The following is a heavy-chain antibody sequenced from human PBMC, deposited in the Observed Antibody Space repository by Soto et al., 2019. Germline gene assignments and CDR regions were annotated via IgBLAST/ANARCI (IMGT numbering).Heavy chain of an antibody. CDR3: AREGSYSGSYWGAFDI. V-gene: IGHV1-18*04. CDR2: ISAYNGNT. D-gene: IGHD1-26*01. Sequence: ASVKVSCKASDYTFTSYGISWVRQAPGQGLGWMGWISAYNGNTNYAQKLQGRVTMTTDTSTSTAYMELRSMRSDYTAVYYCAREGSYSGSYWGAFDIWGQGTMVTVSS. J-gene: IGHJ3*02. CDR1: DYTFTSYG.